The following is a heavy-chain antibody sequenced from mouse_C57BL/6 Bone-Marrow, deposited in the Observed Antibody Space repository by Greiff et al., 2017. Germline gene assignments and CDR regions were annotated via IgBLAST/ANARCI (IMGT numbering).Heavy chain of an antibody. J-gene: IGHJ2*01. Sequence: QVQLQQPGAELVKPGASVKMSCKASGYTFTSYWITWVKQRPGQGLEWIGDIYPGSGSTNYNEQFKSKATLTVDTSSSTAYMQLRSLTSEVSAVYYCALVITTVVAHYFDYWGQGTTLTVSS. V-gene: IGHV1-55*01. CDR3: ALVITTVVAHYFDY. D-gene: IGHD1-1*01. CDR2: IYPGSGST. CDR1: GYTFTSYW.